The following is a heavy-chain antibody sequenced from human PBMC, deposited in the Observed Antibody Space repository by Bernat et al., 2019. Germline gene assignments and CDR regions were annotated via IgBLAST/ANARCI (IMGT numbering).Heavy chain of an antibody. D-gene: IGHD3-10*01. V-gene: IGHV3-11*01. CDR3: ARGGYYGNFDY. Sequence: QVQPVESGGGLVKPGGSLRLSCAASGFTFSDSYMSWIRQAPGKGPEWLSYISGSGSNMFYADSVKGRFTVSRDNAKNTLYLQMNSLEAEDTAVYYCARGGYYGNFDYWGQETLVTVSS. J-gene: IGHJ4*02. CDR2: ISGSGSNM. CDR1: GFTFSDSY.